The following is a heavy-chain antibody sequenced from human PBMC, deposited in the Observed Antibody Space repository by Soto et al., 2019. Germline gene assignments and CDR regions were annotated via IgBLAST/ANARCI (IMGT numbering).Heavy chain of an antibody. J-gene: IGHJ4*02. CDR1: GYTFRSEL. Sequence: VGYLMLSCAPCGYTFRSELMRWFCQVPGKGLEWVSAFSCCGGSTYYADSVMGRFTISRDNSKNSLYLQMNSLRAEDTAVYYCAKENGYSSSWFEFDYWGQGT. D-gene: IGHD6-13*01. CDR2: FSCCGGST. V-gene: IGHV3-23*01. CDR3: AKENGYSSSWFEFDY.